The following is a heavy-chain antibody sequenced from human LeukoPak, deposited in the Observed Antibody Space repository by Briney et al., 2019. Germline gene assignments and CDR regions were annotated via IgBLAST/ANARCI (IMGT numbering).Heavy chain of an antibody. V-gene: IGHV4-39*01. CDR1: GGSISSSNW. CDR2: IYYSGST. J-gene: IGHJ3*02. CDR3: ARRRDYYDSSGYYHDAFDI. Sequence: SETLSLTCAVSGGSISSSNWWSWVRRPPGKGLEWIGSIYYSGSTYYNPSLKSRVTISVDTSKNQFSLKLSSVTAADTAVYYCARRRDYYDSSGYYHDAFDIWGQGTMVTVSS. D-gene: IGHD3-22*01.